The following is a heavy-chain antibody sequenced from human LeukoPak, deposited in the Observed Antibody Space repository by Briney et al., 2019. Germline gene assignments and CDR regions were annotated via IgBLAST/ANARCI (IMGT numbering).Heavy chain of an antibody. CDR1: GGSLSNYY. D-gene: IGHD3-3*01. CDR2: IYFSGST. Sequence: SETLSLTCTVSGGSLSNYYWSWIRLPPGKGLEWIGYIYFSGSTNYNPSLKSRLTISVDTSKNQFSLKLSSVTAADTAVYYCARAAPPYYDFWSGPPPHAFDIWGQGTMVTVSS. V-gene: IGHV4-59*08. CDR3: ARAAPPYYDFWSGPPPHAFDI. J-gene: IGHJ3*02.